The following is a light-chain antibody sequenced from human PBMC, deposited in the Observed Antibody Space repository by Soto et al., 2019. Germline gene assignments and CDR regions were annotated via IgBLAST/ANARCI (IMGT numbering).Light chain of an antibody. CDR3: QQSYSTPRT. Sequence: DIQMTQSPSSLSASVGDRVTITCRASQSITTYLNWYQKKPGKAPNLLIYAASSLQSGVPSRFSGSGSGTDFTLTISSLQPEDFATYYGQQSYSTPRTFGQGTKVEI. CDR1: QSITTY. V-gene: IGKV1-39*01. CDR2: AAS. J-gene: IGKJ1*01.